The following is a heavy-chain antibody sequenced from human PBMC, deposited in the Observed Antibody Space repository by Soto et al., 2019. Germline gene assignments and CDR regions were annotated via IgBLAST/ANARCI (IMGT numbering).Heavy chain of an antibody. J-gene: IGHJ5*02. CDR3: ARALTLVRGVNWFDP. V-gene: IGHV3-33*01. CDR2: IWYDGSNK. Sequence: PGGSLRLSCAASGFTFSSYGMHWVRQAPGKGLEWVAVIWYDGSNKYYADSVKGRFTISRDNSNNTLYLQMNSLRAEDTAVYYCARALTLVRGVNWFDPWGQGTLVTVSS. D-gene: IGHD3-10*01. CDR1: GFTFSSYG.